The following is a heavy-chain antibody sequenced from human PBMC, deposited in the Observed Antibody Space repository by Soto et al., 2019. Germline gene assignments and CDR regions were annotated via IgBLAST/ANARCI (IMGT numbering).Heavy chain of an antibody. CDR3: ASIVSSAHGEFSD. V-gene: IGHV4-31*03. Sequence: QVQLQESGPGLVKPSQTLSLTCTVSGGSISSGGYYWSWIRQHPGKGLEWIGYLYYSGSTYYNPSLKIRDTISVDTSKNQFSLKLSSVTAADTAVYYCASIVSSAHGEFSDWGQGTMVTVAS. D-gene: IGHD4-17*01. CDR2: LYYSGST. J-gene: IGHJ4*02. CDR1: GGSISSGGYY.